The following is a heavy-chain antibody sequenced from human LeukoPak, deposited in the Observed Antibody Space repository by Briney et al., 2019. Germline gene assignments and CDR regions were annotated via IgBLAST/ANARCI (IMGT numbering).Heavy chain of an antibody. J-gene: IGHJ6*02. CDR3: ARDLTAAGTETYYYYYGMDV. V-gene: IGHV3-48*04. D-gene: IGHD6-13*01. CDR1: GFTFSSYS. Sequence: PGGSLRLSCAASGFTFSSYSMNWVRQAPGKGLEWVSYIRSSSNIIYYADSVKGRFTISRDNTKNSLYLQMNSLRAEDTAVYYCARDLTAAGTETYYYYYGMDVWGQGTTVTVSS. CDR2: IRSSSNII.